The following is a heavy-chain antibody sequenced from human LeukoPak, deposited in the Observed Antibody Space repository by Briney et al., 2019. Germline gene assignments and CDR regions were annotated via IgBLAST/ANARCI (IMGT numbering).Heavy chain of an antibody. CDR2: IFPADSET. D-gene: IGHD3/OR15-3a*01. CDR1: GYNFATYW. Sequence: AESLKISCNASGYNFATYWIAWVRQLPGKGLEWVAIIFPADSETKYSPSFRGQVTISADKSISTAYLQWSSLKASDTAMYYCARHRWTDLAYFDYMDVWGKGTTITVSS. J-gene: IGHJ6*03. CDR3: ARHRWTDLAYFDYMDV. V-gene: IGHV5-51*01.